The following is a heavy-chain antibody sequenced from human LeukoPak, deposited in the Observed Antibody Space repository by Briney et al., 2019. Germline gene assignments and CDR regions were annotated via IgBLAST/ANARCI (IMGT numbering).Heavy chain of an antibody. CDR3: ARLGLYYGSGSCMLNMLVGWFDP. CDR1: GGSISSYY. D-gene: IGHD3-10*01. J-gene: IGHJ5*02. CDR2: IYYSGST. V-gene: IGHV4-59*08. Sequence: PETLSLTCTVSGGSISSYYWSWIRQPPGKGLEWIGYIYYSGSTNYNPSLKSRVTISVDTSKNQFSLKLSSVTAADTAVYYCARLGLYYGSGSCMLNMLVGWFDPWGQGTLVTVSS.